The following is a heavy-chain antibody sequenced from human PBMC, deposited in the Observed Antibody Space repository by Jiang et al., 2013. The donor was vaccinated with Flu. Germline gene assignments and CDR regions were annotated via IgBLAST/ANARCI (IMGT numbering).Heavy chain of an antibody. Sequence: RSLRLSCAASGFTFSSYAMHWVRQAPGKGLEWVAVISYDGSNKYYADSVKGRFTISRDNSKNTLYLQMNSLRAEDTAVYYCARAGTYYYDSSGSTQHAFDIWGQGTMVTVSS. D-gene: IGHD3-22*01. J-gene: IGHJ3*02. CDR2: ISYDGSNK. CDR1: GFTFSSYA. V-gene: IGHV3-30-3*01. CDR3: ARAGTYYYDSSGSTQHAFDI.